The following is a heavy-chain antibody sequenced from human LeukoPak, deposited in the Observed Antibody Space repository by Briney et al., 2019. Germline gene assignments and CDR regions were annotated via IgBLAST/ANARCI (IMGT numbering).Heavy chain of an antibody. D-gene: IGHD3-3*01. Sequence: GGSLRLSCAASGFTFSSYSMNWVRQAPGKGLEWVSYISSSSSTIYYADSVKGRFTISRDNAKNSLYLQMNSLRDEDTAVYYCARDYDFWSGYFTYYYGMDVWGQGTTVTVSS. CDR1: GFTFSSYS. CDR3: ARDYDFWSGYFTYYYGMDV. J-gene: IGHJ6*02. CDR2: ISSSSSTI. V-gene: IGHV3-48*02.